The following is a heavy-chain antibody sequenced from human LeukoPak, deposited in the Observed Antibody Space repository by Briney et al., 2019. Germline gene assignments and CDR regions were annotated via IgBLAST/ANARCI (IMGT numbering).Heavy chain of an antibody. D-gene: IGHD3-3*01. CDR1: GGSFSGYY. CDR2: INHSGGA. Sequence: SETLSLTCAVYGGSFSGYYWSWIRQPPGKGLEWIGEINHSGGANYNPSLKSRVTISVDTSKNQFSLKLSSVTAADTAVYYCARDGFDFWSGTHIDYWGQGTLVTVSS. V-gene: IGHV4-34*01. J-gene: IGHJ4*02. CDR3: ARDGFDFWSGTHIDY.